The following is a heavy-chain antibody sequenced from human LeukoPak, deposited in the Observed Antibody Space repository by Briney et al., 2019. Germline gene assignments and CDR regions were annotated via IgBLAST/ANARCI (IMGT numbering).Heavy chain of an antibody. D-gene: IGHD3-3*01. Sequence: SETLSLTCAVYGGSFSGYDWGWIRQPPGKGLEWIGSIYHSGRTHYNPSLKSRVIISVDTSKNYFSLKLSSVTAADTAMYYCARDETYSDVWSGSAGGGKGNYLDYWGQGILVTVSS. CDR2: IYHSGRT. J-gene: IGHJ4*02. CDR3: ARDETYSDVWSGSAGGGKGNYLDY. CDR1: GGSFSGYD. V-gene: IGHV4-34*01.